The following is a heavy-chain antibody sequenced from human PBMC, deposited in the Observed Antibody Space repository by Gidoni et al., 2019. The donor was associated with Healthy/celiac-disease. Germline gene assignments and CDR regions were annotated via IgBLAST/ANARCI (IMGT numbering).Heavy chain of an antibody. J-gene: IGHJ4*02. CDR1: GGSISSSSYY. D-gene: IGHD6-19*01. CDR3: AREWEGSSGWGPGY. Sequence: QLQLQASGPGLVKPSETLSLTCTVSGGSISSSSYYWGGIRQPPGKGLEWIGSIYYSGSTYYNPSLKSRVTISVDTSKNQFSLKLSSVTAADTAVYYCAREWEGSSGWGPGYWGQGTLVTVSS. V-gene: IGHV4-39*07. CDR2: IYYSGST.